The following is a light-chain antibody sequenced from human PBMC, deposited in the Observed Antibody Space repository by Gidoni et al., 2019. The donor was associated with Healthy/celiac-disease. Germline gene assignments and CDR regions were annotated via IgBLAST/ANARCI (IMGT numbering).Light chain of an antibody. CDR2: EVS. Sequence: QPPSASGSPGQSVTISCTGTSSDVGGYNYVSWYQQHPGKASKLMIYEVSKRPSGVPDRFSGSKSGNTASLTVSVLQAEDEADYYCSSYAGSNNLVFGGGTKLTVL. CDR1: SSDVGGYNY. V-gene: IGLV2-8*01. CDR3: SSYAGSNNLV. J-gene: IGLJ3*02.